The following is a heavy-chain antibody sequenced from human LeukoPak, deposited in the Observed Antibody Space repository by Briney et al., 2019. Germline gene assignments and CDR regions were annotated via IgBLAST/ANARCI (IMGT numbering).Heavy chain of an antibody. CDR3: ASQKKPGIAVAGTSFDY. V-gene: IGHV4-39*01. Sequence: SETLSLTCTVSGGSISSSSYYWGWIRQPPGKGLEWIGSTYYSGSTYYNPSLKSRVTISVDTSKNQFSLKLSSVTAADTAVYYCASQKKPGIAVAGTSFDYWGQGTLVTVSS. CDR2: TYYSGST. J-gene: IGHJ4*02. CDR1: GGSISSSSYY. D-gene: IGHD6-19*01.